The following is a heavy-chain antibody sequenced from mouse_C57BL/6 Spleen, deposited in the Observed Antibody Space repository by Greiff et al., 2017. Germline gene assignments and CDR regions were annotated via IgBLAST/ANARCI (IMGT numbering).Heavy chain of an antibody. CDR3: VYYYGSSGYCDV. V-gene: IGHV1-64*01. CDR2: IHPNSGST. CDR1: GYTFTSYW. J-gene: IGHJ1*03. Sequence: VQLQQPGAELVKPGASVKLSCKASGYTFTSYWMHWVKQRPGQGLEWIGMIHPNSGSTNYNEKFKSKATLTVDKSSSTAYMQLSSLTSEDSAVYDCVYYYGSSGYCDVWGTGTTVTVSS. D-gene: IGHD1-1*01.